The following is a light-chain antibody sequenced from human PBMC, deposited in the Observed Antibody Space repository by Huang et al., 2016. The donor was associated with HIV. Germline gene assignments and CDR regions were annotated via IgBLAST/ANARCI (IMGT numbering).Light chain of an antibody. Sequence: DIVMNQSPDSLAVSLGERATINCKSGQSVLNNSNNKNYLGCDQQKPGPPPKLLIYWASIRESGAPDRCSGSGSGTDFPLTISSLQAEDVAVYYCQQYYTTPYTFGQGTRLEIK. V-gene: IGKV4-1*01. CDR2: WAS. J-gene: IGKJ2*01. CDR1: QSVLNNSNNKNY. CDR3: QQYYTTPYT.